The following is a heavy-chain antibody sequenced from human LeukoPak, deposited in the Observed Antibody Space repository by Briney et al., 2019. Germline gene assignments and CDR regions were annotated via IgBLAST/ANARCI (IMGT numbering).Heavy chain of an antibody. V-gene: IGHV3-21*01. CDR1: GFSFSSYG. CDR2: ISSSSSYI. D-gene: IGHD1-26*01. J-gene: IGHJ4*02. CDR3: ARAGGSYTALYYFDY. Sequence: GGSLGLSCAASGFSFSSYGMSWVRQAPGKGLEWVSSISSSSSYIYYADSVKGRFTISRDNAKNSLYLQMNSLRAEDTAVYYCARAGGSYTALYYFDYWGQGTLVTVSS.